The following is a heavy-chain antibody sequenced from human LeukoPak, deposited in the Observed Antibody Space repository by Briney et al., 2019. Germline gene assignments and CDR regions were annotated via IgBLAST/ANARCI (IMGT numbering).Heavy chain of an antibody. CDR1: GFTFDDYG. Sequence: PGGSLRLSCAASGFTFDDYGMSWVRQAQGKGLEWVSGINWNGGGTGYADSVKGRFTISRDNAKNSMYLQMNSLRAEDTGLYCCARVWAHPGMEYYFDYWGQGTLVTVSS. CDR2: INWNGGGT. CDR3: ARVWAHPGMEYYFDY. D-gene: IGHD3-3*01. V-gene: IGHV3-20*04. J-gene: IGHJ4*02.